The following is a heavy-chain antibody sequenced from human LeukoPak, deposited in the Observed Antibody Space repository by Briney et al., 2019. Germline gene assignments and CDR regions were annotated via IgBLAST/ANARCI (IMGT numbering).Heavy chain of an antibody. CDR1: GYTFTSYD. CDR3: ARSVVVPAAMASYYYYMDV. CDR2: IIPIFGTA. D-gene: IGHD2-2*01. V-gene: IGHV1-69*13. J-gene: IGHJ6*03. Sequence: SVKVSCKASGYTFTSYDINWVRQATGQGLEWMGGIIPIFGTANYAQKFQGRVTITADESTSTAYMELSSLRSEDTAVYYCARSVVVPAAMASYYYYMDVWGKGTTVTISS.